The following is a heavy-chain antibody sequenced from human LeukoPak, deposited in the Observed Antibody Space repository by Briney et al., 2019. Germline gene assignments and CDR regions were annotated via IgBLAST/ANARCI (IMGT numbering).Heavy chain of an antibody. CDR3: ARHQYDFWSGSANWFDP. CDR2: IYTSGST. D-gene: IGHD3-3*01. J-gene: IGHJ5*02. V-gene: IGHV4-4*09. CDR1: GGSISSYY. Sequence: SETLSLTCTVSGGSISSYYWSWLRQPPGKGLEWIGYIYTSGSTNYNPSLKSRVTISVDTSKNQFSLKLSSVTAADTAVYYCARHQYDFWSGSANWFDPWGQGTLVTVSS.